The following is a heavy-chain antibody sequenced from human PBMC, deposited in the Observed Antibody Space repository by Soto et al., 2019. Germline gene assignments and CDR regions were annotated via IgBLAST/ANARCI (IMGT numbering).Heavy chain of an antibody. J-gene: IGHJ6*01. D-gene: IGHD2-15*01. CDR1: GYTFSAYY. V-gene: IGHV1-2*02. Sequence: QVQLEQSGAEVKKPGASVKVSCECSGYTFSAYYIHWVRQAPGQGLEWMGWINPRSGGTNFAQKFQGRVTMTRDTSISTAYMELTRLMSNDTAVYYFATCTGGSCYYYGMDIWGQGTTVTVSS. CDR2: INPRSGGT. CDR3: ATCTGGSCYYYGMDI.